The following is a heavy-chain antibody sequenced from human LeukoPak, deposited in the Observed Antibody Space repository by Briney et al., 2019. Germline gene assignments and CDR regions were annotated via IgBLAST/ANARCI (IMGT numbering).Heavy chain of an antibody. J-gene: IGHJ6*02. V-gene: IGHV4-34*01. CDR3: ARGSYYYDSSGYHCYYYYGMDV. CDR1: GGSFSGYY. CDR2: INHSGST. Sequence: SETLSLTCAVYGGSFSGYYWSWIRQPPGKGLEWIGEINHSGSTNYNPSLKSRVTISVDTSKNQFSLKLSSVTAADTAVYYCARGSYYYDSSGYHCYYYYGMDVWGQGTTVTVSS. D-gene: IGHD3-22*01.